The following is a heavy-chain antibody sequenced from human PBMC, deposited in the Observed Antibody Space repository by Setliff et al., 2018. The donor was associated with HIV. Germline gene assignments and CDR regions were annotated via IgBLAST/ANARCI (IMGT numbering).Heavy chain of an antibody. CDR2: IDHRGRP. CDR1: GGSFSDYY. CDR3: ARVSSTYWYSIFRNYYYHMDV. V-gene: IGHV4-34*01. J-gene: IGHJ6*01. Sequence: SETLSLTCGIYGGSFSDYYWSWIRQPPGKGLEWIGEIDHRGRPKYNPALNSRDTMSVDKSRTQFSLKLSSVPAADTAVYYCARVSSTYWYSIFRNYYYHMDVWGQGTLVTVSS. D-gene: IGHD2-8*02.